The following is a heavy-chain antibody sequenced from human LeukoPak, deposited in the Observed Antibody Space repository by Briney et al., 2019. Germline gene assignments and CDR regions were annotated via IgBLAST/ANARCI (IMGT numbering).Heavy chain of an antibody. CDR1: GFTFSSYA. CDR2: ISGSGGST. Sequence: PGGSLRLSCAASGFTFSSYAMSWVRQAPGKGLEWVSAISGSGGSTYYADSVKGRFTISRDNSKNTLYLQMNSLRAEDTAVYYCAKEKTYYDFWSGSKGDNWFDPWGQGTLVTVSS. D-gene: IGHD3-3*01. V-gene: IGHV3-23*01. CDR3: AKEKTYYDFWSGSKGDNWFDP. J-gene: IGHJ5*02.